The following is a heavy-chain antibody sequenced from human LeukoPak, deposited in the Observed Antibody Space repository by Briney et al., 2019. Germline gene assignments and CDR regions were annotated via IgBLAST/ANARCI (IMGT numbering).Heavy chain of an antibody. CDR1: GFTFDDYG. CDR2: INWNGDST. J-gene: IGHJ4*02. D-gene: IGHD4-17*01. CDR3: ARDLVTTLFDY. Sequence: GGSLRLPCAASGFTFDDYGMSWVRQAPGKGLEWVSGINWNGDSTGYADSVKGRFTISRDNAKNSLYLQMNSLRAEDTALYYCARDLVTTLFDYWGQGTLVTVSS. V-gene: IGHV3-20*04.